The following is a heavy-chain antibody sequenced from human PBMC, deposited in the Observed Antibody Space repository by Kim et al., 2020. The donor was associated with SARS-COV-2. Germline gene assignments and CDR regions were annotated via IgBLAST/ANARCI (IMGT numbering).Heavy chain of an antibody. V-gene: IGHV3-66*04. CDR3: ARLDFWRGYYVQY. Sequence: GGSLRLSCAASGFSVSSESLTWVRQAAGKGLDWISVLYSAGSAYYADSVKDRFTISRDSSKNTLYLEMNRLRADDTAMYYCARLDFWRGYYVQYWGQGTLVTVSS. J-gene: IGHJ4*02. CDR1: GFSVSSES. D-gene: IGHD3-3*01. CDR2: LYSAGSA.